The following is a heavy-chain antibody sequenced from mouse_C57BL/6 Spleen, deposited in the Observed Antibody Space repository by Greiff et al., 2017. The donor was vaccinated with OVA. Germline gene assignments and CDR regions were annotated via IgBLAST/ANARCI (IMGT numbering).Heavy chain of an antibody. V-gene: IGHV1-82*01. J-gene: IGHJ3*01. CDR3: ARWGDGPAWFAY. D-gene: IGHD2-3*01. Sequence: VKLMESGPELVKPGASVKISCKASGYAFSSSWMNWVKQRPGKGLEWIGRIYPGDGDTNYNGKFKGKATLTADKSSSTAYMQLSSLTSEDSAVYFCARWGDGPAWFAYWGQGTLVTVSA. CDR1: GYAFSSSW. CDR2: IYPGDGDT.